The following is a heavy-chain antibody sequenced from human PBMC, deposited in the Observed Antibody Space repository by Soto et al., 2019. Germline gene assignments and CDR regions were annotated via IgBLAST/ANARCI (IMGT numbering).Heavy chain of an antibody. CDR2: IIPILGIA. Sequence: QVQLVQSGAEVKKPGSSVKVSCKASGGTFSSYTISWVRQAPGQGLEWMGRIIPILGIANYAQKFQGRVTITADKSTSTAYMELSSLRSEDTAVYYCARDPLEGDSYYDSSGLRGWGQGTLVTVSS. J-gene: IGHJ4*02. CDR1: GGTFSSYT. CDR3: ARDPLEGDSYYDSSGLRG. D-gene: IGHD3-22*01. V-gene: IGHV1-69*08.